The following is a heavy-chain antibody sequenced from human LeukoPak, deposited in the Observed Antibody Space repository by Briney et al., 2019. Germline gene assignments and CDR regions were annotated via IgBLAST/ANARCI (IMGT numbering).Heavy chain of an antibody. CDR1: GFTFSSYG. V-gene: IGHV3-33*03. CDR3: ASSAPSDI. J-gene: IGHJ3*02. CDR2: IWYDGSNK. Sequence: GRSLRLSCAASGFTFSSYGMHWVRQAPGKGLEWVAVIWYDGSNKYYADSVKGRFTISRDNAKHSLYLQMNSLRAEDTAVYYCASSAPSDIWGRGTMVTVSS.